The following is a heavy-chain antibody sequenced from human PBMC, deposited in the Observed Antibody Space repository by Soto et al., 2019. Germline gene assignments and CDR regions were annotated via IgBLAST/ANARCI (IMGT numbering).Heavy chain of an antibody. Sequence: EVQVVESGGGLVQPGGSLRFSCAASGFTFSSYSMNWVRQAPGKGLEWVSYISSRSSTKFYADSVKGRFTISRDNARNSLYLQMNSLRAEDTAVYYCARDIDGGGQGTLVTVSS. CDR1: GFTFSSYS. J-gene: IGHJ4*02. CDR3: ARDIDG. V-gene: IGHV3-48*01. D-gene: IGHD2-15*01. CDR2: ISSRSSTK.